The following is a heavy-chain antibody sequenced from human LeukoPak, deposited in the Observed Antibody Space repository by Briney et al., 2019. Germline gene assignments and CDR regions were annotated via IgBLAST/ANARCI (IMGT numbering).Heavy chain of an antibody. D-gene: IGHD6-13*01. Sequence: SQTLSLTCAISGDSVSSNSAAWNWLRQSPSRGLEWLGRTYYRSKWYNDYAVSVKSRITINPDTSKNQFSLQLNSVTPEDTAVYYCARDLSPIAAAQYYYYYYGMDVWGQGATVTVSS. CDR3: ARDLSPIAAAQYYYYYYGMDV. CDR2: TYYRSKWYN. J-gene: IGHJ6*02. CDR1: GDSVSSNSAA. V-gene: IGHV6-1*01.